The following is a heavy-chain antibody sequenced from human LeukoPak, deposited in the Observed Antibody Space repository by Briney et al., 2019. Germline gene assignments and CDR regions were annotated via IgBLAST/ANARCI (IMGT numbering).Heavy chain of an antibody. CDR3: ATTLRTTVTTLDAFDI. CDR2: FDPEDGET. V-gene: IGHV1-24*01. J-gene: IGHJ3*02. D-gene: IGHD4-17*01. Sequence: ASVKVSCTVSGYTLTELSMHWVRQAPGKGLEWMGGFDPEDGETIYAQKFQGRVTMTEDTSTDTAYMELSSLRSEDTAVYYCATTLRTTVTTLDAFDIWGQGTMVTVSS. CDR1: GYTLTELS.